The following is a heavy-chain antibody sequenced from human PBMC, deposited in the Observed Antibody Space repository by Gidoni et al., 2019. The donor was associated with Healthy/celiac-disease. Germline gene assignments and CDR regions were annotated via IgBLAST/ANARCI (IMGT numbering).Heavy chain of an antibody. Sequence: QVQLVQSGAEVKKPGSSVKVSCTASGGTFRSYAISWVRQAPGQGLEWMGRIIPILGIANYAQKFQGRVTITADKSTSTAYMELSSLRSEDTAVDYCASLVSGIAVAGGYWGQGTLVTVSS. D-gene: IGHD6-19*01. CDR2: IIPILGIA. CDR3: ASLVSGIAVAGGY. J-gene: IGHJ4*02. CDR1: GGTFRSYA. V-gene: IGHV1-69*04.